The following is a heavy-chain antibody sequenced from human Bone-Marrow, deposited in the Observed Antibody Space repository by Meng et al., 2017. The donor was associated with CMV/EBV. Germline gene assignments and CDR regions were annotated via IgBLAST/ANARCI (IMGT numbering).Heavy chain of an antibody. CDR1: GYTFSSHG. CDR3: ARDEQRLAPGFDY. J-gene: IGHJ4*01. V-gene: IGHV1-18*01. CDR2: ISVNNSRT. Sequence: ASVKVSCKASGYTFSSHGISWVRQAPGQGLEWVGWISVNNSRTNYVEKVRGRVTMTTDTSTTTAYMELRSLTSDDTAVYYCARDEQRLAPGFDYWGHGTLVTVSS. D-gene: IGHD1/OR15-1a*01.